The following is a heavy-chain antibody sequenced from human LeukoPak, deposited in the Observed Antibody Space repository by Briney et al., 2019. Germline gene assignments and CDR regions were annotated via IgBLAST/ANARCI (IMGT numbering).Heavy chain of an antibody. J-gene: IGHJ4*02. Sequence: SETLSLTCTVSGGSISSYYWSWIRQPPGKGLEWIGEINHSGSTNYNPSLKSRVTISVDTSKNQFSLKLSSVTAADTAVYYCARSVGRYFDYWGQGTLVTVSS. CDR3: ARSVGRYFDY. CDR1: GGSISSYY. V-gene: IGHV4-34*01. CDR2: INHSGST. D-gene: IGHD2-15*01.